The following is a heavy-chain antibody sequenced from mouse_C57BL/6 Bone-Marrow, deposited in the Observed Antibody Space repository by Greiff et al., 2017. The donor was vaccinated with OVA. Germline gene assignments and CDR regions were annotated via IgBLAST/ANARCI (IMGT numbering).Heavy chain of an antibody. CDR2: IYPGNSDT. CDR3: TSYYGSSYDWYFDV. Sequence: VHVKQSGTVLARPGASVKMSCKTSGYTFTSYWMHWVKQRPGQGLEWIGAIYPGNSDTSYNQKFKGKAKLTAVTSASTAYMELSSLTNEDSAVYYCTSYYGSSYDWYFDVWGTGTTVTVSS. V-gene: IGHV1-5*01. CDR1: GYTFTSYW. D-gene: IGHD1-1*01. J-gene: IGHJ1*03.